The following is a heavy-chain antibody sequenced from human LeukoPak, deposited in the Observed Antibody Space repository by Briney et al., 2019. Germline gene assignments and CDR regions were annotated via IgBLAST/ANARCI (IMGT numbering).Heavy chain of an antibody. V-gene: IGHV3-23*01. D-gene: IGHD2-2*03. Sequence: GGSLRLSCSASGFTFNNYVMSWVRQAPGKGLEWVSSISGSGGSTNYADSVKGRFTLSRDNSKNTLYLQMNGLGAGDTAVYYCAKDGGLWISAHWGDSWGRGTLVTVSS. J-gene: IGHJ4*02. CDR1: GFTFNNYV. CDR2: ISGSGGST. CDR3: AKDGGLWISAHWGDS.